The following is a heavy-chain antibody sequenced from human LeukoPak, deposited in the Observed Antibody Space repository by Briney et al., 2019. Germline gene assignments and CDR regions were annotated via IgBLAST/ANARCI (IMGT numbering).Heavy chain of an antibody. CDR1: GYTFTRYD. CDR2: MNPNSGNT. Sequence: RASVKVFCKASGYTFTRYDINWVRQATGQGLEWMGWMNPNSGNTGYAQKFQGRVTMTRNTSISTAYMELSSLRSEDTAVYYCARQVRLGSRAIDYWGQGTLVTVSS. V-gene: IGHV1-8*01. CDR3: ARQVRLGSRAIDY. D-gene: IGHD6-13*01. J-gene: IGHJ4*02.